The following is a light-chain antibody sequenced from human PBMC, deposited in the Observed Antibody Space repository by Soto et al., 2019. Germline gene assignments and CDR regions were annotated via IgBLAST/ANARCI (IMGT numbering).Light chain of an antibody. J-gene: IGKJ4*01. CDR2: DAS. CDR3: QQRKYWPPLT. Sequence: EVVLTQSPATLSLSPGERATLSCRASQSVEKYLVWYQQKPGQAPRVLIYDASNRATGIPARFSGSGSGTDFTLTISSLEPEDFAVYYCQQRKYWPPLTLGGGTKVEIK. V-gene: IGKV3-11*01. CDR1: QSVEKY.